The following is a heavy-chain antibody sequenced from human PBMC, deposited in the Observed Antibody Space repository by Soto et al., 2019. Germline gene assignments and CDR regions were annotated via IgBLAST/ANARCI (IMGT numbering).Heavy chain of an antibody. V-gene: IGHV1-18*01. CDR2: ISPHNGNT. J-gene: IGHJ4*02. CDR3: ARDTGNSFDY. CDR1: GYTFNTYF. Sequence: HVQLVQSGGELKKPGASVKVSCNTSGYTFNTYFITWVRQAPGQGLEWMGWISPHNGNTNYAEKFQGRVTMTADTITKTVYMELRNLRIDDTAVYYCARDTGNSFDYWGQGTPVTVSS.